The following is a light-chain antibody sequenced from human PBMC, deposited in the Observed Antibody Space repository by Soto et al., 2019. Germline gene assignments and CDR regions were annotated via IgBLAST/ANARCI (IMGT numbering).Light chain of an antibody. J-gene: IGKJ1*01. Sequence: DIQMTQSPSTLSGSVGDRVTITCRASQTISSWLAWYQQKPGKAPKLLTYRASSLESGVPSRFSGSGSGTEFPLTISSLQPDDFATYYCQQYNSYSCTFGQGTKVDIK. CDR1: QTISSW. CDR3: QQYNSYSCT. CDR2: RAS. V-gene: IGKV1-5*03.